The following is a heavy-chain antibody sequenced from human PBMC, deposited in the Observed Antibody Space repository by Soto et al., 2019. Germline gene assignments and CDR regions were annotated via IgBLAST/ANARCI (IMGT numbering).Heavy chain of an antibody. CDR3: VRGGYMHACDI. Sequence: EVQLVESGGGLVQPGGSLRLSCAASGFTFSSYWMYWVRQAPGKGLEWVSHMNNDGSYIIYAESVKGRFTFSRDSAKNTLYQQMNSLRAEDTAVYYCVRGGYMHACDIWGQGTMVTVSS. V-gene: IGHV3-74*01. D-gene: IGHD6-13*01. J-gene: IGHJ3*02. CDR1: GFTFSSYW. CDR2: MNNDGSYI.